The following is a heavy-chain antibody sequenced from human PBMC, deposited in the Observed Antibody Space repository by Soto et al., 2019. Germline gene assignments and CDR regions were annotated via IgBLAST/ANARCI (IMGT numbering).Heavy chain of an antibody. J-gene: IGHJ6*02. V-gene: IGHV4-30-2*01. D-gene: IGHD3-10*01. CDR3: ARGGGSGSYSPSYYYYGMDV. CDR1: GGSISSGGYS. Sequence: QLQLQESGSGLVKPSQTLSLTCAVSGGSISSGGYSWSWIRQPPGKGLEWIGYIYHSGSTYYNPALKRRVTISVDRSKDQFSLKLSSVTAADSAVYYCARGGGSGSYSPSYYYYGMDVWGQGTTVTVSS. CDR2: IYHSGST.